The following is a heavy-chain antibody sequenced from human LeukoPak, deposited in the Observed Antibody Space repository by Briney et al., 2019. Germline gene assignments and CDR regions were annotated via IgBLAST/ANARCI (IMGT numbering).Heavy chain of an antibody. CDR3: AKSRCAYCSGGSCFGRWDY. CDR1: GVTFSTYC. J-gene: IGHJ4*02. Sequence: WGSLRLSCAASGVTFSTYCRHWVRQAPGKGLVWISRINSDESITSYADPVKRLFTISRDNAKNSLYLQMNTLRAEDTAVYYCAKSRCAYCSGGSCFGRWDYWGQGTLVTVSS. V-gene: IGHV3-74*01. CDR2: INSDESIT. D-gene: IGHD2-15*01.